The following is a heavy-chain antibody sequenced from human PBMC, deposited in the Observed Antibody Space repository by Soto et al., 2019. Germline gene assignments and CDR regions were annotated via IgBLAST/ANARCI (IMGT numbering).Heavy chain of an antibody. V-gene: IGHV2-5*02. CDR3: SHAITSPGRHWYFHL. CDR2: IYWDDDK. D-gene: IGHD5-12*01. CDR1: GFSLSTSGVG. Sequence: ITLKESGPTLVKPTQNLTLTCTFSGFSLSTSGVGVGWIRQPPGKALEWLALIYWDDDKRYSSSLKSRLTITKDTSKNQVVLTMTNMDPVDTATYYCSHAITSPGRHWYFHLWGRGTLVTVSS. J-gene: IGHJ2*01.